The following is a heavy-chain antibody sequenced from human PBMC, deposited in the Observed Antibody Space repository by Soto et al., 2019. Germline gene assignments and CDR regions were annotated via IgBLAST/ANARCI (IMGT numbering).Heavy chain of an antibody. Sequence: QVQLVESGGGVVQPGRSLRLSCAASGFTFSTYGMHWVRQAPGKGLEWVAVIWYDGSNKYYADSVKGRFTISRDNSKNTLYLQMNSLRAEDTAVYYCARDQARGYSYGFDYWGQGTLVTVSS. D-gene: IGHD5-18*01. CDR2: IWYDGSNK. CDR1: GFTFSTYG. J-gene: IGHJ4*02. CDR3: ARDQARGYSYGFDY. V-gene: IGHV3-33*01.